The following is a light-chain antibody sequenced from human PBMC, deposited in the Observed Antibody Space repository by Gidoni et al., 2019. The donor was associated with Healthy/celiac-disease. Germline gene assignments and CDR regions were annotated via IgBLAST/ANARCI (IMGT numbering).Light chain of an antibody. CDR3: MQALQTPWT. CDR1: QSLLHSNGYNY. J-gene: IGKJ1*01. Sequence: TPGEPASLPCRSSQSLLHSNGYNYLDWYLQKPGQSPQLLIYLGSYRASGVPDRFSGSGSGTDFTLKISRVEAEDVGVYYCMQALQTPWTCGQGTKVEIK. V-gene: IGKV2-28*01. CDR2: LGS.